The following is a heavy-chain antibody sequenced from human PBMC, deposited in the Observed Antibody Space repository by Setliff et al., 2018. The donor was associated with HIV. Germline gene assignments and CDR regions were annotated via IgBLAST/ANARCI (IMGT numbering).Heavy chain of an antibody. CDR3: ASIWFGESKPLDS. CDR1: GYSISSDYY. Sequence: PSETLSLTCTVSGYSISSDYYWGWIRQSPGKGLEWIGNIYHSVNTYYNPSLKSRVTISADATKNQFSLKLISVTAADTAVYYCASIWFGESKPLDSWGQGMLVTVSS. V-gene: IGHV4-38-2*02. D-gene: IGHD3-10*01. J-gene: IGHJ4*02. CDR2: IYHSVNT.